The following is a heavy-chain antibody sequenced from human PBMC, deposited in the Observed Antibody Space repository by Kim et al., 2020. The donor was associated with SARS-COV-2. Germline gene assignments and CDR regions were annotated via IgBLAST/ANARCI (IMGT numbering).Heavy chain of an antibody. J-gene: IGHJ6*03. CDR1: GFTFSSYS. CDR2: ISSSSSYI. D-gene: IGHD1-1*01. V-gene: IGHV3-21*01. CDR3: AKEEMATTTGYYYYHMDV. Sequence: GGSLRLSCAASGFTFSSYSMNWVRQAPGKGLEWVSSISSSSSYIYYADSVKGRFTISRDNAKNSLYLQMNSLRAEDTAVYYCAKEEMATTTGYYYYHMDVWGKGTTVTVSS.